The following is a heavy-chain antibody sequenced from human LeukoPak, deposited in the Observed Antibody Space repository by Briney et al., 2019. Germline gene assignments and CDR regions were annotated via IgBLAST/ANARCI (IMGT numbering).Heavy chain of an antibody. V-gene: IGHV3-21*04. Sequence: GGSLRLSCAASGFTFSSYSMNWVRQAPGKGLEWVSSISSSSSYTYYADSVKGRFTISRDNSKNTLYLQMNSLRAEDTAVYYCARTFQDIVVVVAAYDYWGQGTLVTVSS. CDR1: GFTFSSYS. CDR2: ISSSSSYT. D-gene: IGHD2-15*01. J-gene: IGHJ4*02. CDR3: ARTFQDIVVVVAAYDY.